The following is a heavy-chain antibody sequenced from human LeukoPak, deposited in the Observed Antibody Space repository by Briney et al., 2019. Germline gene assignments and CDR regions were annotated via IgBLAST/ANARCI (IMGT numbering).Heavy chain of an antibody. J-gene: IGHJ5*02. CDR3: VRDGEGAAISVNYWFDP. CDR2: MNPNNGNT. Sequence: WASVKVSCKASGFTFTSYDIKWVRQASGQGLEWMGWMNPNNGNTGYAQKFQGRVTMTRDTSINTAYMELRGLRSEDTAVYYCVRDGEGAAISVNYWFDPWGQGTLVTVSS. V-gene: IGHV1-8*01. D-gene: IGHD2-2*02. CDR1: GFTFTSYD.